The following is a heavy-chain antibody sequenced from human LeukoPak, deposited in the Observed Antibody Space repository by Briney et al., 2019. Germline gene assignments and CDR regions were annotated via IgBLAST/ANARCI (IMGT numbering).Heavy chain of an antibody. CDR2: MYYSGST. CDR1: GGSISSYY. Sequence: PSESLSLTCTVSGGSISSYYWSWIRQPPGKGLEWIGYMYYSGSTNYNPSLKCRVTISVDTSKNQFSLKLSSVTAADTAVYYCARSLRNQIWYDAFDIWGQGTMVTVSS. J-gene: IGHJ3*02. D-gene: IGHD2/OR15-2a*01. V-gene: IGHV4-59*08. CDR3: ARSLRNQIWYDAFDI.